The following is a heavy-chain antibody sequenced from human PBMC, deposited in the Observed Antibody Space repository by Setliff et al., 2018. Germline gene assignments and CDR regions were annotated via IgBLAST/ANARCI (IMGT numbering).Heavy chain of an antibody. V-gene: IGHV1-2*06. Sequence: ASVKVSCKASGYTFTGYYMHWVRQAPGQGLEWMGRINPDSGGTNYAQKFQGRVTMTRDTSISTAYMELSRLRSDDTAVYYCARVKAPALYYYMDVWGKGTTVTVSS. CDR2: INPDSGGT. D-gene: IGHD3-16*02. CDR1: GYTFTGYY. CDR3: ARVKAPALYYYMDV. J-gene: IGHJ6*03.